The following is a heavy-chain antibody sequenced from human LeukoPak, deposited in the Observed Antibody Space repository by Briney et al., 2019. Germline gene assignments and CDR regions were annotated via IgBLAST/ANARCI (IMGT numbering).Heavy chain of an antibody. D-gene: IGHD1-26*01. J-gene: IGHJ4*02. CDR3: AKDQVASGSEALSY. CDR2: VSGSGTGT. V-gene: IGHV3-23*01. CDR1: GFTFSSYT. Sequence: GGSLTLSCAASGFTFSSYTMNWVRQAPGKGLEWVSAVSGSGTGTYYADSVKGRFTISRDNSKNTLWLQMNSLRAEDTAVYYCAKDQVASGSEALSYWAQGTLVTVSS.